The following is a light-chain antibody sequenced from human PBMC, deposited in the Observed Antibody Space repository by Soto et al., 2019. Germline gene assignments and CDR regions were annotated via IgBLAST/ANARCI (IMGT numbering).Light chain of an antibody. Sequence: QSALTQPASVSGSPGQSITISCTGTSSDVGGYIYVSWYQQHPGKAPKLMIYDVTDRPSGVSNRFSGSKSGNTASLTISGLQAEDEADYYCSSYTSSGTLVFGTGTKLT. CDR1: SSDVGGYIY. CDR3: SSYTSSGTLV. J-gene: IGLJ1*01. CDR2: DVT. V-gene: IGLV2-14*01.